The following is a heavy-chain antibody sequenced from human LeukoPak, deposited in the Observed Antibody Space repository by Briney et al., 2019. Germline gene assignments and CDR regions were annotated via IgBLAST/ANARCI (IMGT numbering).Heavy chain of an antibody. CDR1: GFTFSSYS. J-gene: IGHJ4*02. Sequence: GGSLRLSCAASGFTFSSYSMNWVRQAPGKGLEWVSYISSGSGTIYYADSVKGRFTISRDNAKNSLYLQTNSLRAEDTAVYYCARRYDSKNYFDYWGQGTLVTVSS. CDR3: ARRYDSKNYFDY. V-gene: IGHV3-48*01. D-gene: IGHD3-22*01. CDR2: ISSGSGTI.